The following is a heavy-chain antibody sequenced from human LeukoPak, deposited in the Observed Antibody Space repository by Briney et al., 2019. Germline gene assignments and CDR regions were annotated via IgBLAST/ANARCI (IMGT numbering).Heavy chain of an antibody. J-gene: IGHJ4*02. D-gene: IGHD2-21*01. V-gene: IGHV3-48*03. CDR1: GFTFSSYE. CDR2: ISSSGSTI. CDR3: ARGPRSYCGGDY. Sequence: GGSLRLSCAASGFTFSSYEMNWVRQAPGKGLEWVSHISSSGSTIYYADSVKGRFTISRDNAKNSLYLQMNSLRAEDTAVYYCARGPRSYCGGDYWGQGTLVTVSS.